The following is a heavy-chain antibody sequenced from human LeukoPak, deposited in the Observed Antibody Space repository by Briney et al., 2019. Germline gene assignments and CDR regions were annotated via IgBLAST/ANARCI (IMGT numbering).Heavy chain of an antibody. J-gene: IGHJ5*02. Sequence: GASVKVSCKASGYTFTSYYMHWVRQAPGQGLEWMGIINPSGGSTSYAQKFQGRVTITADKSTSTAYMELSGLRSEDTAVYYCARDIYDSSGYLDNWFDPWGQGTLVTVSS. CDR3: ARDIYDSSGYLDNWFDP. CDR1: GYTFTSYY. V-gene: IGHV1-46*01. CDR2: INPSGGST. D-gene: IGHD3-22*01.